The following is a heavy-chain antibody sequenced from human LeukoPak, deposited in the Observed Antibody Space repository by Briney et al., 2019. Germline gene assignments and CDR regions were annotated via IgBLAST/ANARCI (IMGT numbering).Heavy chain of an antibody. V-gene: IGHV3-64*01. CDR3: ARALIAARPDSLFDY. J-gene: IGHJ4*02. D-gene: IGHD6-6*01. CDR2: ISDNGGST. Sequence: AGGSLRLSCAASGFTFSSYAMHWVRQAPGQGLEYVSTISDNGGSTFYANSVKGRFTISRDNSKNTLYLQMGSLRPEDMAVYYCARALIAARPDSLFDYWGQGTLVTVSS. CDR1: GFTFSSYA.